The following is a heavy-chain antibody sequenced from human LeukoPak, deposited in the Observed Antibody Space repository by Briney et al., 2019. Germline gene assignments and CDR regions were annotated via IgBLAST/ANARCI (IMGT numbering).Heavy chain of an antibody. J-gene: IGHJ4*02. CDR3: ASSSYGDYGGDY. CDR1: GFTFSSYG. Sequence: PGGSLRLSCAASGFTFSSYGMHWVRQAPGKGLEWVAVIWYDGSNKYYADSVKGRFTTSRDNSKNTLYLQMNSLRAEDTAVYYCASSSYGDYGGDYWGQGTLVTVSS. CDR2: IWYDGSNK. D-gene: IGHD4-17*01. V-gene: IGHV3-33*01.